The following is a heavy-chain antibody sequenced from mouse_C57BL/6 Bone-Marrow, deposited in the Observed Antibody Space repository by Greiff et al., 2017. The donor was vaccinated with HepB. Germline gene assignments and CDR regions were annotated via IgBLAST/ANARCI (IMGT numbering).Heavy chain of an antibody. CDR2: IDPSDSYT. J-gene: IGHJ2*01. CDR1: GYTFTSYW. Sequence: QVQLQQPGAELVRPGPSVKLSCKASGYTFTSYWMHWVKQRPGQGLEWIGVIDPSDSYTNYNQKFKGKATLTVDTSSSTAYMQLSSLTSEDSAVYYCARGGIYYGYFDYWGQGTTLTVSS. D-gene: IGHD2-1*01. V-gene: IGHV1-59*01. CDR3: ARGGIYYGYFDY.